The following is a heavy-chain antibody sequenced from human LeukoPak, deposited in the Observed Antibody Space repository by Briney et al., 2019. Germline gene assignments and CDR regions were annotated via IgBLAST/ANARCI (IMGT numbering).Heavy chain of an antibody. CDR3: ARARITMVRGVIIRLGFDP. J-gene: IGHJ5*02. Sequence: SETLSLTCAVYGGSFSGYYWSWIRQPPGKGLEWIGEINHSGSTNHNPSLKSRVTISVDTSKNQFSLKLSSVTAADTAVYYCARARITMVRGVIIRLGFDPWGQGTLVTVSS. D-gene: IGHD3-10*01. CDR1: GGSFSGYY. CDR2: INHSGST. V-gene: IGHV4-34*01.